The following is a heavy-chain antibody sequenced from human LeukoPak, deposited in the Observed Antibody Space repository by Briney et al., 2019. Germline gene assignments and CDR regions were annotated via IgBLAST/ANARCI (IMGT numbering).Heavy chain of an antibody. CDR3: ARVYWGYSSGWYPDY. CDR1: GYSIRNGYN. Sequence: SETLSLTCTVSGYSIRNGYNWGWIRLSPGKGLEWLGSIYQSGSTYDNPSLKSRVTLSIDTSKNQFSLKLSSVTAADTAVYYCARVYWGYSSGWYPDYWGQGTLVTVSS. D-gene: IGHD6-19*01. J-gene: IGHJ4*02. V-gene: IGHV4-38-2*02. CDR2: IYQSGST.